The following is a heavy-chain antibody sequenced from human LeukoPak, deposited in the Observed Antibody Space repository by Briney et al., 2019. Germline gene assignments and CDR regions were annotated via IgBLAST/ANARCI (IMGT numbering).Heavy chain of an antibody. Sequence: PSETLSLTCTVSGYSISSGYYWGWIRQPPGKGLEWIGSIYHSGSTYYNPSLKSRVTISVDTSKNQFSLKLSSVTAADTAVYYCARHRAYYYDSSGYLNWFDPWGQGTLVTVSS. V-gene: IGHV4-38-2*02. D-gene: IGHD3-22*01. J-gene: IGHJ5*02. CDR3: ARHRAYYYDSSGYLNWFDP. CDR2: IYHSGST. CDR1: GYSISSGYY.